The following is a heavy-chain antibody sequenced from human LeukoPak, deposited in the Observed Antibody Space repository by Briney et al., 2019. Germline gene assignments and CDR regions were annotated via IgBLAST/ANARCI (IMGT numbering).Heavy chain of an antibody. V-gene: IGHV1-18*01. CDR2: ISAYNGNT. D-gene: IGHD1-26*01. CDR1: GYTFTSYG. Sequence: GASVKVSCKASGYTFTSYGISWVRQAPGQGLEWMGWISAYNGNTNYAQKLQGRVTMTTDTSTSTAYMELRSLRSDDTAVYYCARDWESYSGSYSLDYWGQGTLVTVSS. CDR3: ARDWESYSGSYSLDY. J-gene: IGHJ4*02.